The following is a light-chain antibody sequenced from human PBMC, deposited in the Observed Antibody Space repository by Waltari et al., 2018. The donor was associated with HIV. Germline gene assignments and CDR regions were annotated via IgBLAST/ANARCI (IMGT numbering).Light chain of an antibody. CDR3: SSYTSSSVV. J-gene: IGLJ2*01. CDR2: EVS. Sequence: QSALTQPASVSGSPGQSITISCTGTSSDVGGYNYVSWYQQHPGKAPQLMIYEVSKRPSGVSKRFSGSKSGNTASLTISGLQAEDEADYYCSSYTSSSVVFGGGTKLTVL. CDR1: SSDVGGYNY. V-gene: IGLV2-14*01.